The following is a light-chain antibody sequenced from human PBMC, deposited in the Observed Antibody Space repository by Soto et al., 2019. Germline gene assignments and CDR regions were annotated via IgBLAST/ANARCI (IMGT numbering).Light chain of an antibody. CDR3: QYYDSRLSGSV. J-gene: IGLJ3*02. V-gene: IGLV1-40*01. CDR2: GNS. CDR1: SSNIGAGYD. Sequence: QSVLTQPPSVSGAPGQRVTISCTGSSSNIGAGYDVHWYQQLPGTAPKLLIYGNSNRPSGVPDRFSGSKSGTSASLAITGLQAEDEADYYCQYYDSRLSGSVFGGGTKRTVL.